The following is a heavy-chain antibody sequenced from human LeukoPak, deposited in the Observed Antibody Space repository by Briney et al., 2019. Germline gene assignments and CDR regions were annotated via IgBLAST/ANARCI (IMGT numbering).Heavy chain of an antibody. Sequence: SETLSLTCNVSGDSLTSHFWSWIRQTPGKGLEWIGYVFHSGTTNYSPSLKSRATISLDTSKKQFYLRLASVTAADTAVYYCARRMATVTDAFDIWGRGTMVSVSS. J-gene: IGHJ3*02. CDR1: GDSLTSHF. V-gene: IGHV4-59*08. D-gene: IGHD5-24*01. CDR3: ARRMATVTDAFDI. CDR2: VFHSGTT.